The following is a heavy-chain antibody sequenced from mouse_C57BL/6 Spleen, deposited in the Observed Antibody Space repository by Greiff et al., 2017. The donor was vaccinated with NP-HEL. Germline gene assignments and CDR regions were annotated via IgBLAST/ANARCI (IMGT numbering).Heavy chain of an antibody. CDR2: IDPNSGGT. CDR1: GYTFTSYW. V-gene: IGHV1-62-3*01. D-gene: IGHD1-1*01. Sequence: VQLQQSGAELVKPGASVKLSCKASGYTFTSYWMHWVKQRPGRGLEWIGRIDPNSGGTKYTEKFTSKATLTVDKPSSTAYMQLSSLTSEASAVYDWARTGYGSPDWYGDVLGTGTTVTVAP. CDR3: ARTGYGSPDWYGDV. J-gene: IGHJ1*03.